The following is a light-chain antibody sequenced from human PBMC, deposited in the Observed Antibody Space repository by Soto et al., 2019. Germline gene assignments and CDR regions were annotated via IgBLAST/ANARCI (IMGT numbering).Light chain of an antibody. CDR2: ENN. CDR3: QSYDSSVVV. CDR1: SGSIANNY. Sequence: NFMLTQPQSVSEAPGKTVTISCTRSSGSIANNYMQCYQQRPGSTPTPVIFENNQRPSGVPDRFSGSTDGSSNSASLTISGLQTEDEADYSCQSYDSSVVVFGGGTKLTGL. J-gene: IGLJ2*01. V-gene: IGLV6-57*04.